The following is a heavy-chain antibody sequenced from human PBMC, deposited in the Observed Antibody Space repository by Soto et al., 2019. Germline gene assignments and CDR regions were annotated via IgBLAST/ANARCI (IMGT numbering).Heavy chain of an antibody. J-gene: IGHJ1*01. D-gene: IGHD2-15*01. CDR3: ARLYCATECRQYFFFH. CDR1: GYNFTHYW. V-gene: IGHV5-10-1*01. Sequence: GESMKISGKGSGYNFTHYWITLVRRVPGKGLEWMGRIDPHDSYTKYSPSFEGHVTLSVDKSIATASLQWHSLKASDTGIYYCARLYCATECRQYFFFHWGQGSPVTVSS. CDR2: IDPHDSYT.